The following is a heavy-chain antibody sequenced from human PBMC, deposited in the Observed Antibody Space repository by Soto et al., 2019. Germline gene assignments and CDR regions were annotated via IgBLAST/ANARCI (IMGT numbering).Heavy chain of an antibody. CDR3: ARDWGRAVPMVYAYYFDY. Sequence: ASVKVSCKASGYTFTGYYMHWVRQAPGQGLEWMGWINPNSGGTNYAQKFQGRVTMTRDTSISTAYMELSRLRSDDTAVYYCARDWGRAVPMVYAYYFDYWGQGTLVTVSS. V-gene: IGHV1-2*02. J-gene: IGHJ4*02. CDR1: GYTFTGYY. CDR2: INPNSGGT. D-gene: IGHD2-8*01.